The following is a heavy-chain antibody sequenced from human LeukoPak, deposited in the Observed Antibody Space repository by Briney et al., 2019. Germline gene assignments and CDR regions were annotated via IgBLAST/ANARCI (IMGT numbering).Heavy chain of an antibody. J-gene: IGHJ4*02. CDR1: GYTFSSYG. CDR3: VRDVRTGRQIYLSD. CDR2: INRGSGNT. Sequence: ASVKVSCKTFGYTFSSYGIHWVRQAPGQRLEWMGWINRGSGNTKYSQKFQGRLTISRDTAASTAYMDLSSLRSEDTAVYYCVRDVRTGRQIYLSDWGQGSLVTVSS. D-gene: IGHD3-9*01. V-gene: IGHV1-3*01.